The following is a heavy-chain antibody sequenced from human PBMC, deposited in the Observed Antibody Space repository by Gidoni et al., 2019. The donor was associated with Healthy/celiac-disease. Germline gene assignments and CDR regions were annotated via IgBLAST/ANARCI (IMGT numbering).Heavy chain of an antibody. Sequence: WIGSIYYRGSTYYNPSLKSRVTISVDTSKNQFSLKLSSVTAADTAVYYCARHLDYYDSSGYYYGWFDPWGQGTLVTVSS. D-gene: IGHD3-22*01. V-gene: IGHV4-39*01. CDR3: ARHLDYYDSSGYYYGWFDP. CDR2: IYYRGST. J-gene: IGHJ5*02.